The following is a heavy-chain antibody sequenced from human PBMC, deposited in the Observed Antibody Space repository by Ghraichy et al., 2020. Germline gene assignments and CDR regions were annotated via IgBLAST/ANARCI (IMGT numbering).Heavy chain of an antibody. CDR3: AKLLGTSTSYDY. D-gene: IGHD1-7*01. J-gene: IGHJ4*02. CDR2: INSDESLI. V-gene: IGHV3-7*01. Sequence: GGSLRLSCTASGFSFGGSWMAWVRQAPGKGLEWVTNINSDESLIYYADSVRGRFTVSRNNAENSVYLQMNSLRVEDTAIYYCAKLLGTSTSYDYWGQGDLVTVSS. CDR1: GFSFGGSW.